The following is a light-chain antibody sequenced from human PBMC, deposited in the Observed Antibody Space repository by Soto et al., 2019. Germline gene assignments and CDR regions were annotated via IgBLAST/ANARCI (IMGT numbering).Light chain of an antibody. CDR3: QQYITSPPMYT. Sequence: ETVLTQSPGTLSLSPGERATLSCRASQSVSSRYLAWYQQKPGQAPRLLLYGASSRATGIPDWFSGSGSGTEFTLTISRLEREDFAVYYCQQYITSPPMYTFGQGTKLEIK. CDR2: GAS. V-gene: IGKV3-20*01. J-gene: IGKJ2*01. CDR1: QSVSSRY.